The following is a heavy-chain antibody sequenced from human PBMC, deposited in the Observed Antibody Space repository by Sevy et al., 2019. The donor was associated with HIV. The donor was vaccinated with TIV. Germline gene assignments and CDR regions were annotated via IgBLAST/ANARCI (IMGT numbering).Heavy chain of an antibody. V-gene: IGHV3-30*18. D-gene: IGHD2-8*01. CDR1: GFTFSSYG. CDR2: ISYDGSNK. CDR3: AKEASIFIVLRTYYGMDV. J-gene: IGHJ6*02. Sequence: GGSLRLSCAASGFTFSSYGMHWVRQAPGKGLEWVAVISYDGSNKYYADSVKGRFTISRDNSKNTLYLQMNSLRAEDMAVYYCAKEASIFIVLRTYYGMDVWGQGTTVTVSS.